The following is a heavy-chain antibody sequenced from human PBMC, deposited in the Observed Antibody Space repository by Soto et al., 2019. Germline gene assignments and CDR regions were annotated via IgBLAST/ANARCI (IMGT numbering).Heavy chain of an antibody. CDR3: ARHYDSSGYYGFDY. CDR1: GYTFTRYA. V-gene: IGHV1-3*01. J-gene: IGHJ4*02. D-gene: IGHD3-22*01. Sequence: QVQLVQSGAEVKKPGASVKVSCKASGYTFTRYAMHWVRQAPGQRLAWMGWINAGNGNTRDSQKFQGRVTITRDTAASADYMELSSLRSEDTAVYYCARHYDSSGYYGFDYWGQGTQVTVSS. CDR2: INAGNGNT.